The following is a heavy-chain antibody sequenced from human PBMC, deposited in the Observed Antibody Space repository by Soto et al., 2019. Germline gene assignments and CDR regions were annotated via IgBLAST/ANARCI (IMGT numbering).Heavy chain of an antibody. Sequence: QVTLKESGPVLVKPTETLTLTCTVSGFSLSNARMGVSWIRQPPGKALEWLAHIFSNDEKSYSTSLKSRLTTSKGTSKRQVVLTKTNMEPVDTTKYFRARVGDMVWGVNWGTPDHWGQGTLVTVSS. J-gene: IGHJ4*02. V-gene: IGHV2-26*01. D-gene: IGHD3-10*01. CDR1: GFSLSNARMG. CDR2: IFSNDEK. CDR3: ARVGDMVWGVNWGTPDH.